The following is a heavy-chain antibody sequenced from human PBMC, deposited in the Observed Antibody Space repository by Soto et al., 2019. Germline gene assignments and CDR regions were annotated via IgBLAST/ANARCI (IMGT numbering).Heavy chain of an antibody. CDR3: ARELAAGGTAAFDT. CDR2: INPKRGGT. Sequence: APVKVSCKASGYTFTGYYKHWVRQAPGQGLEWMGWINPKRGGTNYAQKFQGRVTMTRDTSISTAYMELSRLRSDATAVYYCARELAAGGTAAFDTWGQGTLVTVAS. V-gene: IGHV1-2*02. D-gene: IGHD6-13*01. J-gene: IGHJ4*02. CDR1: GYTFTGYY.